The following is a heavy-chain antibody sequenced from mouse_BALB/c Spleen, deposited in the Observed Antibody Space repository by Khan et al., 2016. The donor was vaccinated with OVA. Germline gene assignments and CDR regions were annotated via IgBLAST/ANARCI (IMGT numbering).Heavy chain of an antibody. CDR2: INPTSGYT. Sequence: VQLQQSGAEQAKPGASVKMSCKTSGYTFSSYWMHWVKQRPGQGLEWIGYINPTSGYTEYHEKFKDKATLSADKSSSTAYMQLTSLTSEDSAVYDCARDRIDYWGQVTTRTVSS. CDR1: GYTFSSYW. V-gene: IGHV1-7*01. CDR3: ARDRIDY. J-gene: IGHJ2*01.